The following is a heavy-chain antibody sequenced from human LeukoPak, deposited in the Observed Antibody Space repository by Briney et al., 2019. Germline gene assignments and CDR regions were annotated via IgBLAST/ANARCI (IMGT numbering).Heavy chain of an antibody. V-gene: IGHV1-46*01. Sequence: ASVKVSCKASGYTFASYYVHWVRQAPGQGLEWMGVINPGGGSTSYAQKFQGRVTMTRDTSTSTAYMELRSLRSDDTAAYYCARVRGGDDAFDIWGQGTMVTVSS. CDR3: ARVRGGDDAFDI. CDR1: GYTFASYY. CDR2: INPGGGST. J-gene: IGHJ3*02. D-gene: IGHD3-10*01.